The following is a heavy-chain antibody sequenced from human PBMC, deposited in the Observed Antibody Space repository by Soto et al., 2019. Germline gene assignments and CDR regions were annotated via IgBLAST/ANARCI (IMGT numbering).Heavy chain of an antibody. J-gene: IGHJ4*02. CDR3: ARGDFRVYVINGFGY. CDR1: GFMFSSYW. V-gene: IGHV3-7*03. Sequence: EVQLVESGGGLVQPGGSLRLSCAASGFMFSSYWMSWVRQVPGTGLEWVANIKPDARETYYLQSLEGRFTISRDNARNSVYLQMNSLRPEDTAVYYCARGDFRVYVINGFGYWGQGALVTVAS. D-gene: IGHD5-12*01. CDR2: IKPDARET.